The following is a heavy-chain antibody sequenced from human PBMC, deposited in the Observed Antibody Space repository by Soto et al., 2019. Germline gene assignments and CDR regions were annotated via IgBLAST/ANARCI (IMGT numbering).Heavy chain of an antibody. CDR2: IHYSEST. CDR3: TRDLNHDTGP. CDR1: GGSISSYNYY. Sequence: SETLSLTCSVSGGSISSYNYYWSWIRQPPGKGLECIAYIHYSESTYYNPSLKGRFTISRDNAKNSVYLQMNSLRGEDTALYYCTRDLNHDTGPWGQGTQVTVSS. V-gene: IGHV4-30-4*01. J-gene: IGHJ5*02. D-gene: IGHD2-8*02.